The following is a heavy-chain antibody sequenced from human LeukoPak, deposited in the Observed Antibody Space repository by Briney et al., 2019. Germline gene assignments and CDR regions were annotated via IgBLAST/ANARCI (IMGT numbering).Heavy chain of an antibody. Sequence: SETLSLTCAVSGDSIISTNWWTWVRQPPGKGLEWIGEIYHRGSTNYNPSLKSRVTISVDKSKNQFSLKLTSVTAADTAVYYCARVEEGYGSGRRENYYYYYMDVWGKGTTVTISS. V-gene: IGHV4-4*02. J-gene: IGHJ6*03. CDR1: GDSIISTNW. CDR3: ARVEEGYGSGRRENYYYYYMDV. CDR2: IYHRGST. D-gene: IGHD3-10*01.